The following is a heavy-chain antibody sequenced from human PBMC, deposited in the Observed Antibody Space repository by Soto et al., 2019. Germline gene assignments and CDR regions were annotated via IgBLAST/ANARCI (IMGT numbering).Heavy chain of an antibody. CDR3: ARDKQLVYFYYGMDV. V-gene: IGHV4-34*01. CDR1: GGSFSGYY. J-gene: IGHJ6*02. CDR2: INHSGST. Sequence: PSETLSLTCAVYGGSFSGYYWSWIRQPPGKGLEWIGEINHSGSTNYNPSLKSRVTISVDTSKNQFSLKLSSVTAADTAVYYCARDKQLVYFYYGMDVWGQGTTVTVSS. D-gene: IGHD6-13*01.